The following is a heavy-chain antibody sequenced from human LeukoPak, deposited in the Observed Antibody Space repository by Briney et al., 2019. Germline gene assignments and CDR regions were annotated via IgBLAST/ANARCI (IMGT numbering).Heavy chain of an antibody. V-gene: IGHV3-48*02. Sequence: PGGSLRLSCAASGFTFSSYNMNWVRQAPGKGLEWVSYISSSSSTIYYADSVKGRFTIARDNAKNSLYLQMNSLRDEDTAVYYCARDVIAVAEDYYGMDVWGQGTTVTVSS. CDR3: ARDVIAVAEDYYGMDV. CDR2: ISSSSSTI. CDR1: GFTFSSYN. J-gene: IGHJ6*02. D-gene: IGHD6-19*01.